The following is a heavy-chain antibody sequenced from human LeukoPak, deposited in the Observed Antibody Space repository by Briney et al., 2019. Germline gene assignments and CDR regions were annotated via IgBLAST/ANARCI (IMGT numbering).Heavy chain of an antibody. V-gene: IGHV3-33*08. J-gene: IGHJ4*02. D-gene: IGHD6-13*01. CDR3: ARDMRVAAAGTDFYFDY. Sequence: GGSLRLSCAASGFTFSNYAMSWVRQAPGKGLEWVAVIWYDGSNKYYADSVKGRFTISRDNSKNTLYLQMNSLRAEDTAVYYCARDMRVAAAGTDFYFDYWGQGTLVTVSS. CDR1: GFTFSNYA. CDR2: IWYDGSNK.